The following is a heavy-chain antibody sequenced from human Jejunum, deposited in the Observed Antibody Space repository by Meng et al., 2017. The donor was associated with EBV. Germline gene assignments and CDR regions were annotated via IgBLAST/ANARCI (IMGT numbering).Heavy chain of an antibody. J-gene: IGHJ4*02. CDR2: IHTDNGGT. V-gene: IGHV1-3*04. CDR1: GYTFNSYA. D-gene: IGHD2-15*01. Sequence: GRLGQSGAEVKEPGASVKVSCKASGYTFNSYAIHWVRQAPGQRLEWMGWIHTDNGGTKYSQEFQDRVTITRDTSASTAYMEISSLRSEDTAVYYCVKKGTRLTTHGYHFDYWGQGTLVTVSS. CDR3: VKKGTRLTTHGYHFDY.